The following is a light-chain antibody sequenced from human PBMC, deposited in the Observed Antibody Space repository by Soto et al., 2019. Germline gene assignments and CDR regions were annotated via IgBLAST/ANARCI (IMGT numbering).Light chain of an antibody. V-gene: IGLV2-14*01. CDR3: SSYSSTSTVV. CDR2: EVT. J-gene: IGLJ2*01. Sequence: QSVLTQPASVSGSPGQSITISCTGTSSDIGLYNYVSWYQQHPGKAPKLIIFEVTNRPSGVSSRFSASKSGDTASLIISGLQAEDEADYFCSSYSSTSTVVFGGGTKVTVL. CDR1: SSDIGLYNY.